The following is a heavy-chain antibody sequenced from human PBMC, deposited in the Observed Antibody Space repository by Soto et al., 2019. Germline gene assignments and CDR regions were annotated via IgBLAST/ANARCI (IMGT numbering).Heavy chain of an antibody. Sequence: ASVKVSCKASGYTFTSYDSNWVRQATGQGLEWMGWMNPNSGNTGYAQKFQGRVTMTRNTSISTAYMELSSLRSEDTAVYYCARGRRYCSGGSCYYYYYYYYMDVWGKGTTVTVSS. D-gene: IGHD2-15*01. CDR2: MNPNSGNT. V-gene: IGHV1-8*01. J-gene: IGHJ6*03. CDR1: GYTFTSYD. CDR3: ARGRRYCSGGSCYYYYYYYYMDV.